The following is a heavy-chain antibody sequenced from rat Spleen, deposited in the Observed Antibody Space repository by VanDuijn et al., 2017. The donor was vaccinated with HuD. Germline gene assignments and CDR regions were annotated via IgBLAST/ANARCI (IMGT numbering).Heavy chain of an antibody. J-gene: IGHJ4*01. D-gene: IGHD1-4*01. V-gene: IGHV5-17*01. Sequence: EVQLVESGGGLVQPGRSLKFSCAASGFTFSDYNMAWVRQAPREGLEWVATIIYDGTGTYYRDSVKGRFTISRDNAQSTLYLQMDSLRSEETATYYCARQVPGPGSMDAWGQGASVIVSS. CDR3: ARQVPGPGSMDA. CDR1: GFTFSDYN. CDR2: IIYDGTGT.